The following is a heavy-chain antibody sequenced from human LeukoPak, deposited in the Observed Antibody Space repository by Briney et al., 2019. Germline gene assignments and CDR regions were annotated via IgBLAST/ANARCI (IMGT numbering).Heavy chain of an antibody. J-gene: IGHJ4*02. CDR2: INHSGST. D-gene: IGHD4-17*01. V-gene: IGHV4-34*01. CDR3: ARGALATVTTWDFDY. CDR1: GGSFSGYY. Sequence: ASETLSLTCAVYGGSFSGYYWSWIRQPPGKGLEWIGEINHSGSTNYNSSLKSRVTISVDTSKNQFSLKLSSVTAADTAVYYCARGALATVTTWDFDYWGQGTLVTVSS.